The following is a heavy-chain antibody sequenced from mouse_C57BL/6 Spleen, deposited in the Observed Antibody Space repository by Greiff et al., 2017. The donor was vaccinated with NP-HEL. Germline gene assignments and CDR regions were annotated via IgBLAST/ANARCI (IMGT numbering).Heavy chain of an antibody. Sequence: ESGPGLVKPSQSLSLTCSVTGYSITSGYYWNWIRQFPGNKLEWMGYISYDGSNNYNPSLKNRISITRDTSKNQFFLKLNSVTTEDTATYYCARDGGHYGNSAWFAYWGQGTLVTVSA. D-gene: IGHD2-1*01. J-gene: IGHJ3*01. V-gene: IGHV3-6*01. CDR3: ARDGGHYGNSAWFAY. CDR2: ISYDGSN. CDR1: GYSITSGYY.